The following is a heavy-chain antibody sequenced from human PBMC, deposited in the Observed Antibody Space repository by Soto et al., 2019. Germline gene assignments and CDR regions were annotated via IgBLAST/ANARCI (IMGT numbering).Heavy chain of an antibody. V-gene: IGHV4-39*01. CDR1: GGSISSSSYY. J-gene: IGHJ4*02. Sequence: SETLSLTCTVSGGSISSSSYYWGWIRQPPGKGLEWIGSIYYSGSTYYNPSLKSRVTISVDTSKNQFSLKLSSVTAADTAVYYCARVPVTYYYDSSGYTVDYWGQGTLVTVSS. CDR3: ARVPVTYYYDSSGYTVDY. D-gene: IGHD3-22*01. CDR2: IYYSGST.